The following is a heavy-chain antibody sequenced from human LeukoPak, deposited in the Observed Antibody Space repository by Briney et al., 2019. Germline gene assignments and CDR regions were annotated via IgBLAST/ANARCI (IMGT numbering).Heavy chain of an antibody. CDR1: GFTVSSNS. V-gene: IGHV3-53*01. CDR2: IYSDNT. Sequence: GGSLRLSCTVSGFTVSSNSMSWVRQAPGKGLEWVSFIYSDNTHYSDSVKGRFTISRDNSKNTLYLQMNNLRAEDTAVYYCAKTRGSGPFDYWGQGTLVTVSS. CDR3: AKTRGSGPFDY. D-gene: IGHD3-10*01. J-gene: IGHJ4*02.